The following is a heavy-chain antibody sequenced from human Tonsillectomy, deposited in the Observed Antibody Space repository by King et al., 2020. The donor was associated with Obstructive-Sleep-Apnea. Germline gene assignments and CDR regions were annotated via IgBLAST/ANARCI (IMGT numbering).Heavy chain of an antibody. CDR3: ARGSYCSSTSCPNAFDI. V-gene: IGHV1-8*01. J-gene: IGHJ3*02. CDR2: MNPNSGNT. Sequence: QLVQSGAEVKKPGASVKVSCKASGYTFTSYDINWVRQATGQGLEWMGWMNPNSGNTGYAQKFQGRVTMTRNTSISTAYMELSSLRSEDTAVYYCARGSYCSSTSCPNAFDIWGQGTMVTVSS. CDR1: GYTFTSYD. D-gene: IGHD2-2*01.